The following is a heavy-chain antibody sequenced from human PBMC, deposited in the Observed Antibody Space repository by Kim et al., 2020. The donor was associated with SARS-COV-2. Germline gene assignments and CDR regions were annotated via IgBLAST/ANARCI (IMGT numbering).Heavy chain of an antibody. CDR3: ARGGRNRGNWFDP. CDR2: IYHSGST. V-gene: IGHV4-4*02. CDR1: GGSISSSNW. Sequence: SETLSLTCAVSGGSISSSNWWSWVRQSPGKGLEWIGEIYHSGSTNYNPSLKSRVTISVDKSKNQFSLKLSSVTAADTAVYYCARGGRNRGNWFDPWGQGTLVTVSS. J-gene: IGHJ5*02. D-gene: IGHD3-16*01.